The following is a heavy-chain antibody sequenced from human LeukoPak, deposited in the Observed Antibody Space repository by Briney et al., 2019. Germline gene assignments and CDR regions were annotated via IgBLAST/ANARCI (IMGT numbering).Heavy chain of an antibody. CDR2: ISSSGSTI. D-gene: IGHD2-2*03. CDR3: ARDMDPTPFDY. J-gene: IGHJ4*02. CDR1: GFTFSDYY. Sequence: GGSLRLFCAASGFTFSDYYMSWIRQAPGKGLEWVPYISSSGSTIYYADSVKGRFTISRDNAKNSLYLQMNSLRAEDTAVYYCARDMDPTPFDYWAREPWSPSPQ. V-gene: IGHV3-11*01.